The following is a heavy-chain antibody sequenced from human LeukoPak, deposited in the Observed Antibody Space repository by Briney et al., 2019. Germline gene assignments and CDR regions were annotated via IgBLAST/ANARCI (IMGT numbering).Heavy chain of an antibody. V-gene: IGHV1-69*04. CDR2: IIPIFGIA. CDR3: ARDPRLDYYDSGGYYRDKASAYYYYGMDV. Sequence: ASVKVSCKASGGTFSSYAISWLRQAPGQGLEWMGRIIPIFGIANYAQKFQGRATITADKSTSTAYMALSSLRSEDTAVYYCARDPRLDYYDSGGYYRDKASAYYYYGMDVWGQGNTVTVS. CDR1: GGTFSSYA. J-gene: IGHJ6*02. D-gene: IGHD3-22*01.